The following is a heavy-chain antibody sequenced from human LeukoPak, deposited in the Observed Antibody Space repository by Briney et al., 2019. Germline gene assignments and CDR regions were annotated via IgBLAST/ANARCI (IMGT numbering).Heavy chain of an antibody. CDR3: ARGRQRRYKNERNNWFDP. V-gene: IGHV4-34*01. D-gene: IGHD5-24*01. Sequence: SETLSLTCAVYGGSFSGYYWSWIRQPPGKGLEWIGEINHSGSTNYNPSLKSRVTISVDTSKNQFPLKLSSVTAADTAVYYCARGRQRRYKNERNNWFDPWGQGTLVTVSS. J-gene: IGHJ5*02. CDR1: GGSFSGYY. CDR2: INHSGST.